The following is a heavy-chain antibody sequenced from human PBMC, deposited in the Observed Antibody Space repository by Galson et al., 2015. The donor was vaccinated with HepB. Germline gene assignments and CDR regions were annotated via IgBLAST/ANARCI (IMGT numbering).Heavy chain of an antibody. CDR2: IYYSGST. CDR1: GGSISSGAYY. D-gene: IGHD3-22*01. J-gene: IGHJ5*02. CDR3: ARSTYYYDSSGYYYVGWFDP. Sequence: LSLTCTVSGGSISSGAYYWSWIRQPPGKGLEWIGYIYYSGSTYYNPSLKSRVTISVDTSKNQFSLKLSSVTAADTAVYYCARSTYYYDSSGYYYVGWFDPWGQGTLVTVSS. V-gene: IGHV4-30-4*01.